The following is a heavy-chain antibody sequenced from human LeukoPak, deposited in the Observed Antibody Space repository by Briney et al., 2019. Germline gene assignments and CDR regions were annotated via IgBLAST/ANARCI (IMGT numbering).Heavy chain of an antibody. J-gene: IGHJ4*02. CDR3: ARMGGQQLVFGDY. Sequence: GASVKVSCKASGYTFTSYAMHWVRQAPGRRLEWMGWINAGNGNTKYSQKFQGRVTITRDTSASTAYMELSSLRSEDTAVYYCARMGGQQLVFGDYWGQGTLVTVSS. CDR1: GYTFTSYA. D-gene: IGHD6-13*01. V-gene: IGHV1-3*01. CDR2: INAGNGNT.